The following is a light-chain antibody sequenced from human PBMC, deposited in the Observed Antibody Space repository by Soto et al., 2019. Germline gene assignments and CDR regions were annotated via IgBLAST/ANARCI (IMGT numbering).Light chain of an antibody. Sequence: QSALTQPASVSGSPGQSITISCTRTSSDIRAYNYVSWYQQHPGKAPKLMIYEVTNRPSGISNRFSGSKSGSTASLTISGLQAEDEADYYCSSYTTSSTLVFGGGTKVTVL. CDR2: EVT. V-gene: IGLV2-14*01. CDR1: SSDIRAYNY. J-gene: IGLJ2*01. CDR3: SSYTTSSTLV.